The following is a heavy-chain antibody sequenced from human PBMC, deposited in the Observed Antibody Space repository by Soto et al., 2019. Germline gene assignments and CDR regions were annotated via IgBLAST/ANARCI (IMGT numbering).Heavy chain of an antibody. CDR2: IIPTLHIA. CDR1: GGSFSSYT. V-gene: IGHV1-69*02. D-gene: IGHD5-12*01. CDR3: ARLKGMATGLDY. J-gene: IGHJ4*02. Sequence: QVQLVQSGAEVKKPGSSVKVSCKASGGSFSSYTFSWVRQAPGQGLEWMGRIIPTLHIANYAQKFQGRVTITADESTGTDYMELSSLRSDDTAVYYCARLKGMATGLDYWGQGTLVTVSS.